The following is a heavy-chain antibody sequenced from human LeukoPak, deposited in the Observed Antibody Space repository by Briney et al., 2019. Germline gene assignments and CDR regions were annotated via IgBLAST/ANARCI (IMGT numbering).Heavy chain of an antibody. CDR1: GFTFDDYA. V-gene: IGHV3-9*01. D-gene: IGHD1-7*01. Sequence: PGGSLRLSCAASGFTFDDYAMHWVRQAPGKGLEWVSGISWNSGSIGYADSVKGRFTISRDNAKNSLYLQMNSLRAEDTALYYCASAWNYRDYYYYMDVWGKGTTVTVSS. J-gene: IGHJ6*03. CDR2: ISWNSGSI. CDR3: ASAWNYRDYYYYMDV.